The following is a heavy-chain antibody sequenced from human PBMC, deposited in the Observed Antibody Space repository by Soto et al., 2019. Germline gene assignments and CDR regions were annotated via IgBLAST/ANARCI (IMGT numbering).Heavy chain of an antibody. CDR3: AKVGERFRYYYDY. D-gene: IGHD2-21*01. CDR1: GFTFSSYD. CDR2: RGYGGSNE. V-gene: IGHV3-33*06. J-gene: IGHJ4*02. Sequence: GGSLRLSCPASGFTFSSYDMHWVRQTPGKGLEWVAVRGYGGSNEYSGDSVNGRFTISRVISKNMVYLQMNSLRADDTSVYYCAKVGERFRYYYDYSGQGTLVTVSS.